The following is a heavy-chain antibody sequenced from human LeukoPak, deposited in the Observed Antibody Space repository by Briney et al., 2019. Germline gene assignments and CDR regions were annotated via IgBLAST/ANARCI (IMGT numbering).Heavy chain of an antibody. CDR2: IYYSGST. CDR1: GGSISSYY. V-gene: IGHV4-59*01. J-gene: IGHJ6*03. Sequence: SETLSLTCTVSGGSISSYYWSWIRQPPGKGLEWIGYIYYSGSTNYNPSLKSRVTISVDTSKNQFSLKLSSVTAADTAVYYCARVPGYYGSGSYYYYMDVWGKGTTVTISS. CDR3: ARVPGYYGSGSYYYYMDV. D-gene: IGHD3-10*01.